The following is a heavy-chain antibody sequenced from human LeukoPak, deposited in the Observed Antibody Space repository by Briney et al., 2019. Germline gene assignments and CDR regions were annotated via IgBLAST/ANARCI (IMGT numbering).Heavy chain of an antibody. CDR1: DGSISSYY. J-gene: IGHJ4*02. V-gene: IGHV4-59*01. Sequence: KPSETLSLTCAVSDGSISSYYWSWIRQPPGKALEWIGYIYYSGSTNYNPSLKSRVTISVDTSKNQFSLKLTSVTAADTAVYYCARVPIGSYSQFDYWGQGTLVTVSS. D-gene: IGHD1-26*01. CDR2: IYYSGST. CDR3: ARVPIGSYSQFDY.